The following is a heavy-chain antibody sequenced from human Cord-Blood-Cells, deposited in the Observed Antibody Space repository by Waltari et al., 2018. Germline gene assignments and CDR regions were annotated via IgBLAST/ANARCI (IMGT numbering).Heavy chain of an antibody. J-gene: IGHJ2*01. CDR2: INPNRGGT. Sequence: QVQLVQSGAEVKKPGASVKVSCKASGYTFTGYYMHWVRQAPGQGLEWMGWINPNRGGTNNAQKFQGRVTMTRETSISTAYMELSRLRSDDTAVYYCARRLSTYWYFDLWGRGTLVTVSS. CDR1: GYTFTGYY. CDR3: ARRLSTYWYFDL. V-gene: IGHV1-2*02.